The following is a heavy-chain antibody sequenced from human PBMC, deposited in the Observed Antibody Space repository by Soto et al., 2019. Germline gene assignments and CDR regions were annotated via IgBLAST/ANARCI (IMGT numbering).Heavy chain of an antibody. Sequence: QVQLVESGGGVVQPGRSLRLSCAASGFTFSSYARHWVRQAPGKGLEWVAVISYDGSNKYYADSVKGRFTISRDNSKNTLYLQMSSLRAGDAAVYYCARDLGGATMRYYGMDFWGQGTTVTVSS. D-gene: IGHD5-12*01. CDR1: GFTFSSYA. V-gene: IGHV3-30-3*01. J-gene: IGHJ6*02. CDR3: ARDLGGATMRYYGMDF. CDR2: ISYDGSNK.